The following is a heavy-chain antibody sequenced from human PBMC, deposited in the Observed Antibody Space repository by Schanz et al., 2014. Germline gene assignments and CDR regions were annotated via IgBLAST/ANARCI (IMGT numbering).Heavy chain of an antibody. CDR1: GYTFTGYS. V-gene: IGHV1-2*06. CDR3: ARDSDVSKYNLFDS. Sequence: QVQLVQSGAEVKKLGASVKVSCKASGYTFTGYSMHWVRQAPGQGLEWMGRINPNSGGTNYAQKFQGRVTMTRDTSISTVYMELTRLTFDDTAIYYCARDSDVSKYNLFDSWGQGALVNVSS. J-gene: IGHJ5*01. CDR2: INPNSGGT.